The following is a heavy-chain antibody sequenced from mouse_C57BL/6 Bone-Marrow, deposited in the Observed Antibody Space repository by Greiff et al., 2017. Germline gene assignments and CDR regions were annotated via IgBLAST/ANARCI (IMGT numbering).Heavy chain of an antibody. D-gene: IGHD2-5*01. V-gene: IGHV1-50*01. J-gene: IGHJ3*01. CDR2: IDPSDSYT. CDR1: GYTFTSYW. CDR3: AREQAYYSNYVSWFAY. Sequence: VQLQQPGAELVKPGASVKLSCKASGYTFTSYWMQWVKQRPGQGLEWIGEIDPSDSYTNSNQKFKGKATLTVDTSSSPAYMQLSSLTSEDSAVYYGAREQAYYSNYVSWFAYWGQGTLVTVSA.